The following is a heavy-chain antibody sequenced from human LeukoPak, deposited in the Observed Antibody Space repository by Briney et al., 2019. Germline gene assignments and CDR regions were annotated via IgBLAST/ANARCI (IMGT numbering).Heavy chain of an antibody. D-gene: IGHD3-22*01. CDR1: GGSFSGYY. J-gene: IGHJ1*01. Sequence: ETLSLTCAVYGGSFSGYYWSWIRQPPGKGLEWLGRIKRETDGGTIDYAAPVKGRFTISRDDSRNTLYLQMDSLKIEDTAVYYCTTDRYYDNSELQFQHWGQGTLVTVSS. V-gene: IGHV3-15*01. CDR2: IKRETDGGTI. CDR3: TTDRYYDNSELQFQH.